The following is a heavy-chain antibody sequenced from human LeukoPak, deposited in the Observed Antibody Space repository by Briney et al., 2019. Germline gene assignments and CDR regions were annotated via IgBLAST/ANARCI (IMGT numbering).Heavy chain of an antibody. V-gene: IGHV4-61*02. Sequence: TSQTLSLTCTVSGGSISSGSYYWSWIRQPAGKGLEWIGRIYTSGSTNYNPSLKSRVTISVDTSKNQFSLKLSSVTAADTAVYYCARQRGIAPSFYMDVWGKGTTVTVSS. J-gene: IGHJ6*03. CDR1: GGSISSGSYY. CDR2: IYTSGST. D-gene: IGHD6-13*01. CDR3: ARQRGIAPSFYMDV.